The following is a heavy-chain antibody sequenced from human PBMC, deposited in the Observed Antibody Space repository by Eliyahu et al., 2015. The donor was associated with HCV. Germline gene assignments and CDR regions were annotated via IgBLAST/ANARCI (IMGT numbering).Heavy chain of an antibody. CDR3: ARHLTSFYDFLTGPTPFDY. J-gene: IGHJ4*02. V-gene: IGHV4-39*01. Sequence: QLQLQESGPGLVKPSETLSLTCTVSGGSISSXXYXWXWIRQPPGKGLEWIGTIYYXGSTYRNPSLKSRVTMSVDTSNNQFSLKLSSVTAADTAVYYCARHLTSFYDFLTGPTPFDYWGQGTLVTVSS. D-gene: IGHD3-9*01. CDR2: IYYXGST. CDR1: GGSISSXXYX.